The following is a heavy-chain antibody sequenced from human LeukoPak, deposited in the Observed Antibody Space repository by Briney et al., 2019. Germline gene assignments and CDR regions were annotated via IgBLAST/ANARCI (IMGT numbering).Heavy chain of an antibody. V-gene: IGHV3-23*01. CDR2: ISGSGGST. D-gene: IGHD3-10*01. CDR1: GFTFSSYA. CDR3: AKDRHYLYGSGGGY. Sequence: GGPLRLSCAASGFTFSSYAMRWVRKAPGKGLEWVSAISGSGGSTYYADSVKGRFTISRDNSKNTLYLQMNSLRAEDTAVYYCAKDRHYLYGSGGGYWGQGTLVTVSS. J-gene: IGHJ4*02.